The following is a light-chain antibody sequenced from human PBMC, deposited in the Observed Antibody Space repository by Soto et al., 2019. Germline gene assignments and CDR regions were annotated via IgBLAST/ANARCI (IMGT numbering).Light chain of an antibody. J-gene: IGKJ4*01. CDR3: RQRSIWPLT. CDR1: ENLRTF. Sequence: EIVLTQSPAPLSLSPGERATLSCRATENLRTFLAWYQQKAGQAPRLLIYDASNRATGIPDRFSGSGSGTDFTLTISNLEPEDSAVYYCRQRSIWPLTFGGGTKVDIK. CDR2: DAS. V-gene: IGKV3-11*01.